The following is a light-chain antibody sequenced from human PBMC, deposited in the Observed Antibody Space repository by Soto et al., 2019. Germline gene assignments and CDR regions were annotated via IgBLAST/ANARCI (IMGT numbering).Light chain of an antibody. J-gene: IGLJ1*01. V-gene: IGLV2-14*01. CDR3: SSYAGTTAV. CDR2: EVS. Sequence: QSVLTQPASVSGSPGQSITISCTGTSSDVGGYNDVSWYQQHPGKAPKLMIYEVSNRPSGVSNRFSGSKSGNTASLTISGLQAEEEADYYCSSYAGTTAVFGTGTKVTVL. CDR1: SSDVGGYND.